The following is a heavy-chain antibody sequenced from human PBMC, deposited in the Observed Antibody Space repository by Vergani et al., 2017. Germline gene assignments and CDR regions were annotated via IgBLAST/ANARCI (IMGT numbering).Heavy chain of an antibody. Sequence: QVQLVQSGAEVKKPGSSVKVSCKASGGTFSSYAISWVRQAPGQGLEWMGGIIPIFGTANYAQKFQGRVTITADESTSTAYMELSSLRSEDTAVYYCARDHYYYDSSGYPTHLDYWGQGTLVTVSS. V-gene: IGHV1-69*01. D-gene: IGHD3-22*01. CDR1: GGTFSSYA. CDR3: ARDHYYYDSSGYPTHLDY. J-gene: IGHJ4*02. CDR2: IIPIFGTA.